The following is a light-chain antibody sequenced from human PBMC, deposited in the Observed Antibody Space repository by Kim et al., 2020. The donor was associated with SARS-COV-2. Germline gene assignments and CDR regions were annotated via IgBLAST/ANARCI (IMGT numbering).Light chain of an antibody. CDR3: SSFTSSSTLL. Sequence: QSVVTQPASVSGSPGQSITISCTGTSNDIGDYNYISWYQQHPGKAPKLMIFDVTKRPSEISNRFSGSKSGYTASLTISGLRAEDEADYYCSSFTSSSTLLFGGGTKLTVL. CDR1: SNDIGDYNY. V-gene: IGLV2-14*01. J-gene: IGLJ2*01. CDR2: DVT.